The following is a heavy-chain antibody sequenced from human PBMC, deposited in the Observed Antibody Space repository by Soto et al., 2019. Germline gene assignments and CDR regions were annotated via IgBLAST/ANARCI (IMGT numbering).Heavy chain of an antibody. CDR3: ATCRIAARCYFPH. J-gene: IGHJ1*01. CDR1: GGTFSSYA. D-gene: IGHD6-6*01. Sequence: QVQLVQSGAEVKKPGASVKVSCKASGGTFSSYAISWVRQAPGQGLEWMGGNIPSFGTANDAQKYQGRVTITADESTSTAYMELSSLRSEDTAVYYWATCRIAARCYFPHWGQGTLVTVSS. V-gene: IGHV1-69*12. CDR2: NIPSFGTA.